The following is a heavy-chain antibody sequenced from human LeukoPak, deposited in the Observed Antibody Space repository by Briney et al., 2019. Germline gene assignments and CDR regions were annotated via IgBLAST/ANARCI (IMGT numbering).Heavy chain of an antibody. CDR3: AKDLTTVTSQGDY. D-gene: IGHD4-17*01. J-gene: IGHJ4*02. Sequence: GGSLRLSCAASGFTFSSYAMSWVRQAPGKGLEWVSAISGSGGSTYYADSVKGRFTISRDNSKNTLDLQMSSLRAEDTAVYYCAKDLTTVTSQGDYWGQGTLVSVSS. V-gene: IGHV3-23*01. CDR1: GFTFSSYA. CDR2: ISGSGGST.